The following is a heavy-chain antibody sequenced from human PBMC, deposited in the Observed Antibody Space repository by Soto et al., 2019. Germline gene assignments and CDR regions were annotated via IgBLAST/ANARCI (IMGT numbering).Heavy chain of an antibody. V-gene: IGHV4-39*01. Sequence: SETLSLTCTVSGGSISSSSYYWGWIRQPPGKGLEWIGSIYYSGSTYYNPSLKSRVTISVDTSKNQFSLKLSSVTAADTAVYYCARLGRRGMDVWGQGTTVTVSS. CDR2: IYYSGST. J-gene: IGHJ6*02. CDR1: GGSISSSSYY. CDR3: ARLGRRGMDV.